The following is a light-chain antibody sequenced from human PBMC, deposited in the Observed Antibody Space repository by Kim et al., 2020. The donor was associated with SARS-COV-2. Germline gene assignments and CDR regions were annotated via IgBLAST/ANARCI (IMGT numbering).Light chain of an antibody. Sequence: GQRVTIACAGSSSNIGRNYVSWYQQLPGTAPKLLIYDNNKRPSGIPDRVSGSKSGTSATLGITGLQTGDEADYFCGTWDSSLSAVVFGGGTQLTVL. J-gene: IGLJ3*02. CDR2: DNN. CDR3: GTWDSSLSAVV. V-gene: IGLV1-51*01. CDR1: SSNIGRNY.